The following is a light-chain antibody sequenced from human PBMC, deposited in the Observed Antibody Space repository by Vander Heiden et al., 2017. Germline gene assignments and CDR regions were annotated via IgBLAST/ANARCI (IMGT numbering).Light chain of an antibody. CDR2: WAS. J-gene: IGKJ5*01. V-gene: IGKV4-1*01. Sequence: IVITQSPHSLAVSLGERATTHCKSSQSVLYSANNKNHVAWYQQKPGQPPRLLIDWASTRESGVPERLCGSGSGADFTHTSSSLQAEDVAVYYCQQYYSTPITFGQGTRLEIK. CDR3: QQYYSTPIT. CDR1: QSVLYSANNKNH.